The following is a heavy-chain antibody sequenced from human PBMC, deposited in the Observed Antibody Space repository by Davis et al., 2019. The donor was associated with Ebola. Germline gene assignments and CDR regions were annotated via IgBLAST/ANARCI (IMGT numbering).Heavy chain of an antibody. CDR3: ARVRYDFWSGYLNY. CDR1: GFTFSSYS. Sequence: GESLKISCAASGFTFSSYSMNWVRQAPGKGLEWVSSISSSSSYIYYADSVKGRFTISRDNAKNSLYLQMNSLRAEDTAVYYCARVRYDFWSGYLNYWGQGTLVTVSS. CDR2: ISSSSSYI. D-gene: IGHD3-3*01. V-gene: IGHV3-21*04. J-gene: IGHJ4*02.